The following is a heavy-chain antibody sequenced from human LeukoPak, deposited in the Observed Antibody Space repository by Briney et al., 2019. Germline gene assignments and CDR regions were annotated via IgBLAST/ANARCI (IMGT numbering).Heavy chain of an antibody. V-gene: IGHV4-59*01. CDR2: IHNSGST. J-gene: IGHJ3*02. CDR3: ARCRSYDSSGYCDAVDI. CDR1: GGSISSNY. D-gene: IGHD3-22*01. Sequence: SETLSLTCTVAGGSISSNYWSWIRQPPGKGLEWIGYIHNSGSTNYNPSLKSRVTISVDTSKEQFSLKLSSVTAADTAVYYCARCRSYDSSGYCDAVDIWGQGTMVTVSS.